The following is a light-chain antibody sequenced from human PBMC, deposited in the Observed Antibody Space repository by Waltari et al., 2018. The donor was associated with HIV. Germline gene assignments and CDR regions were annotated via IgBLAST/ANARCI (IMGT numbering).Light chain of an antibody. CDR3: QTWGTGMV. J-gene: IGLJ2*01. CDR1: SGPRTYA. CDR2: INSDGTY. V-gene: IGLV4-69*01. Sequence: QLVLTQSPSASASLGASVRLTCTLSSGPRTYAIASPQQRPEKGPRYLMRINSDGTYNKRDGIPDRFSGSSSGAERYLSISSLQSEDEADYYCQTWGTGMVFGGGTKLTVL.